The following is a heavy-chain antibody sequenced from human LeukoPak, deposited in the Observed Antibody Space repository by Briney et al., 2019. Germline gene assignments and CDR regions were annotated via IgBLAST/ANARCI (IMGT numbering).Heavy chain of an antibody. V-gene: IGHV3-7*03. J-gene: IGHJ4*02. CDR3: ATGAGCGY. D-gene: IGHD6-19*01. CDR1: GFTFSSYW. Sequence: GGSLRLSCAASGFTFSSYWMTWVRQTPGKGLEWVANIKQDGSERNYVDSVKGRFTISRDNAKNSLYLQMNTLRDEDTAVYYCATGAGCGYWGQGTLVTVSS. CDR2: IKQDGSER.